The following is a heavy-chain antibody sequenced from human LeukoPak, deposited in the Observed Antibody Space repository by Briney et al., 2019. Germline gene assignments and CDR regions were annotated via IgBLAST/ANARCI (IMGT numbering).Heavy chain of an antibody. D-gene: IGHD3-22*01. CDR1: GFIFSNCW. J-gene: IGHJ4*02. V-gene: IGHV3-7*01. Sequence: PGGSLRLSCAASGFIFSNCWMSWVRQAPGKGLEWVANIKQDGSEKYYVDSVKGRFTISRDNAKNSLYLQMNSLRAEDTAVYYCARGSHSPNYYDSSGYYYWGQGTLVTVSS. CDR3: ARGSHSPNYYDSSGYYY. CDR2: IKQDGSEK.